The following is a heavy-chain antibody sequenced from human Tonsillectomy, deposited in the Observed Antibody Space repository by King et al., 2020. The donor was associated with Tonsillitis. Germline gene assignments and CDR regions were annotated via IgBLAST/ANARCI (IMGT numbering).Heavy chain of an antibody. J-gene: IGHJ4*02. CDR3: AKDGFGGFLFFDY. CDR1: GFTFDDYA. CDR2: ISWNSGNI. D-gene: IGHD3-10*01. Sequence: QLVQSGGGLAQPGRSLRLSCAASGFTFDDYAMHWVRQVPGKGLEWVSSISWNSGNIGYADSVKGRFTISRDNAKSSLYLQMNSLTTEDTALYYCAKDGFGGFLFFDYWGQGTLVTVSS. V-gene: IGHV3-9*01.